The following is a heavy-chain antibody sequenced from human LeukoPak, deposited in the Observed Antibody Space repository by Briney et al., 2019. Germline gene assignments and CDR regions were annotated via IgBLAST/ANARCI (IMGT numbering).Heavy chain of an antibody. D-gene: IGHD6-19*01. V-gene: IGHV1-18*01. CDR1: GYTFTSHG. J-gene: IGHJ2*01. Sequence: ASMKVSCRTSGYTFTSHGITWVRQAPGQGFEWMGWISGYNGDTIYAQKFQARVTLTTETSTSTAYMEVWSLRSDDTAVYYCARDPSNTSGRFWYLDVWGRGTLVTVSA. CDR2: ISGYNGDT. CDR3: ARDPSNTSGRFWYLDV.